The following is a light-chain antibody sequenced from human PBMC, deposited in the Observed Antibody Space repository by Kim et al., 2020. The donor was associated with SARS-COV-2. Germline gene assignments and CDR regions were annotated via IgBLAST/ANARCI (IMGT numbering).Light chain of an antibody. Sequence: VSQGERATLSCRASQVVSSTLAWYQKKPGQAPRPLIYGASTRATGIPASFSGSGFGKELTLTISSLQSEDFAVYYCQQYNTWPRTFGQGTKVDIK. CDR3: QQYNTWPRT. CDR1: QVVSST. J-gene: IGKJ1*01. CDR2: GAS. V-gene: IGKV3-15*01.